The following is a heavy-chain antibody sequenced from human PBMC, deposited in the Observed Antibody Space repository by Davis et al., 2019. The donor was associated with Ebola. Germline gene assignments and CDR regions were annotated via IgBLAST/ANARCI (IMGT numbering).Heavy chain of an antibody. CDR3: AKDRYSSSSPGLFDP. J-gene: IGHJ5*02. Sequence: GGSLRLSCAASGFSFSSYWMSWVRQAPGKGLEWVANIKQDGSEKYYVDSVEGRFTISRDNAKNSLYLQMNSLRAEDTAVYYCAKDRYSSSSPGLFDPWGQGTLVTVSS. CDR1: GFSFSSYW. D-gene: IGHD6-6*01. CDR2: IKQDGSEK. V-gene: IGHV3-7*03.